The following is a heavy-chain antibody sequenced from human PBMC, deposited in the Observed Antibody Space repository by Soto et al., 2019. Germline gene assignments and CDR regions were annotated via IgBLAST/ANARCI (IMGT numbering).Heavy chain of an antibody. J-gene: IGHJ4*02. CDR3: ASRYAPSEFDH. D-gene: IGHD2-2*01. CDR1: SGSISTYY. CDR2: IYNTGST. V-gene: IGHV4-59*08. Sequence: SETLSLTCTVSSGSISTYYWSWIRQPPGKGLEWIGYIYNTGSTNYNPSLKSRVTISVDTSKNEFSLKVTSVTAADTGVYFCASRYAPSEFDHWGQGSLVTVSS.